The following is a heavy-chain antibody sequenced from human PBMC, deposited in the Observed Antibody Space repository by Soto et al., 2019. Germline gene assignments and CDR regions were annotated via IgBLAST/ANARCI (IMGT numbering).Heavy chain of an antibody. CDR3: ARLQYYDSCWFDP. V-gene: IGHV4-39*01. D-gene: IGHD3-22*01. J-gene: IGHJ5*02. Sequence: QLQLQESGPGLVKPSETLSLTCTVSGGSISSSSYYWGWIRQPPGKGLEWIGSIYYSGSTYYNPSLKSRVTISVDTSKNQFSLKLSSVTAADTAVYYCARLQYYDSCWFDPWGQGTLVTVSS. CDR1: GGSISSSSYY. CDR2: IYYSGST.